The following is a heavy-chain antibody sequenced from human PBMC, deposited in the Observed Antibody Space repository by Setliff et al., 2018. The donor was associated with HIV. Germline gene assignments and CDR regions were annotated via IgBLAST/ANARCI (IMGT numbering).Heavy chain of an antibody. CDR2: ISAYNGYT. CDR3: ARSGYYGSSGYRYFDY. J-gene: IGHJ4*02. CDR1: GYTFTSYG. D-gene: IGHD3-22*01. Sequence: ASVKVSCKASGYTFTSYGISWVRQAPGQGLEWMGWISAYNGYTNYAQNLQGRVTMTTDTSTSTAYMELRSLRSDDTAVYYCARSGYYGSSGYRYFDYWGQGTLVTVSS. V-gene: IGHV1-18*01.